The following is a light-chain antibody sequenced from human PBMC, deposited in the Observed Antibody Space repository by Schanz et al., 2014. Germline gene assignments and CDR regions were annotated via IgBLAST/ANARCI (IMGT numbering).Light chain of an antibody. V-gene: IGKV3-15*01. CDR1: QSISSN. CDR2: GAS. CDR3: QHYSMSPL. Sequence: EIVMTQSSGTLSVSPGERATLSCRASQSISSNLAWYQQKPGQAPRLLIYGASTRATGIPARFSGSGSGTDFTLTISRLEPEDFAVYYCQHYSMSPLFGQGTKVEIK. J-gene: IGKJ1*01.